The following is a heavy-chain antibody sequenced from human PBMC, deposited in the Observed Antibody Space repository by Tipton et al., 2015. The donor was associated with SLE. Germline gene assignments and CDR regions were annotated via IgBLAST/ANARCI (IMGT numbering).Heavy chain of an antibody. J-gene: IGHJ4*02. CDR1: GFTFSSYS. Sequence: GSLRLSCAASGFTFSSYSMNWVRQAPGKGLEWVSSISSSSSYIYYADSVKGRFTISRDNAKNSLYLQMNSLRAEDTAVYYCAKSQSEVAGPFDYWGQGTLVTVSS. V-gene: IGHV3-21*04. CDR2: ISSSSSYI. CDR3: AKSQSEVAGPFDY. D-gene: IGHD6-19*01.